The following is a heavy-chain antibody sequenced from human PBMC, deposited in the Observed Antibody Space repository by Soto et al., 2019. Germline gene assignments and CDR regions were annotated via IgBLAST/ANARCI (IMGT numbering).Heavy chain of an antibody. CDR3: ARVGEQELVPYY. CDR2: INHSGST. V-gene: IGHV4-4*02. Sequence: QVQLQESGPGLVRPSGTLSLTCAVSGGSIRSNSWWSWVRQPPGKGLEWIGEINHSGSTNYNPSPMSRVTISLYKSKNQFSLSLNSVPAADTAVSYCARVGEQELVPYYWGQGTLVTVSS. J-gene: IGHJ4*02. D-gene: IGHD6-13*01. CDR1: GGSIRSNSW.